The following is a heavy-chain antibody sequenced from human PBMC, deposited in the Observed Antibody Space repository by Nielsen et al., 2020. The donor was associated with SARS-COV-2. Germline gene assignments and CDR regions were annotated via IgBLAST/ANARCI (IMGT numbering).Heavy chain of an antibody. J-gene: IGHJ4*02. CDR2: ISAYNGNT. Sequence: ASVKVSCKASGYTFTSYGISWVRQAPGQGLEWMGWISAYNGNTNYAQKLQGRVTMTTDTSTSTVYMELSSLRSEDTAVYYCARALGYSSGWYYFDHWGQGTLVTVSS. V-gene: IGHV1-18*01. CDR1: GYTFTSYG. CDR3: ARALGYSSGWYYFDH. D-gene: IGHD6-19*01.